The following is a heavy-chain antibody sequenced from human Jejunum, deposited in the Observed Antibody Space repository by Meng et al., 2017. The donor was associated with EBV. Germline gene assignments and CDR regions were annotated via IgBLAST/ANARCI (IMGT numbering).Heavy chain of an antibody. CDR3: VRGGDYCLVY. Sequence: QVRREVSGPGLVKPSGTLSLTCAVSGDSIDSRNWWSWVRQSPERGLEWIGEIYYSGSTNYNPSLKSRVTILVDRSENHFSLHLSSVTAADTAVYYCVRGGDYCLVYWGQGTLVTVSS. J-gene: IGHJ4*02. CDR2: IYYSGST. CDR1: GDSIDSRNW. D-gene: IGHD2-21*02. V-gene: IGHV4-4*02.